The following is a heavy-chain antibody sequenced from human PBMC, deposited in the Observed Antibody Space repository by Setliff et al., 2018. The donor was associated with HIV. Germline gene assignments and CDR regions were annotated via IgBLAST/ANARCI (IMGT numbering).Heavy chain of an antibody. CDR2: VYYTGST. CDR1: GGSISSGDYY. J-gene: IGHJ6*02. V-gene: IGHV4-61*08. D-gene: IGHD3-10*01. CDR3: ARENDGSGSYGYYYYGMDV. Sequence: NPSETLSLTCTVSGGSISSGDYYWNWIRQSPGKGLEWIGYVYYTGSTNYNPSLKSRVTISVDTSKNQFSLKLSSVTAADTAVYYCARENDGSGSYGYYYYGMDVWGQGTTVTVSS.